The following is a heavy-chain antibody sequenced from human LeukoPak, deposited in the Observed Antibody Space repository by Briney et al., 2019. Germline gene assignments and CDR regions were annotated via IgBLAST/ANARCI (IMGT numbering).Heavy chain of an antibody. CDR3: ARGTSFYDILTGYYTYFQH. V-gene: IGHV1-8*01. J-gene: IGHJ1*01. D-gene: IGHD3-9*01. Sequence: ASVKVSCKASGYTFTSYDINWVRQATGQGLEWMGWMNPNSGNTGYAQKFQGRVTMTRNTSISTAYMELSSLRSEDTAVYYCARGTSFYDILTGYYTYFQHWGQGTLVTASS. CDR2: MNPNSGNT. CDR1: GYTFTSYD.